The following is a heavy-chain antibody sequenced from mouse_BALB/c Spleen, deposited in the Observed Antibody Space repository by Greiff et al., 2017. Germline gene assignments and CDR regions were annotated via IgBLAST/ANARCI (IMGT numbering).Heavy chain of an antibody. V-gene: IGHV5-17*02. CDR1: GFTFSSFG. Sequence: QLVESGGGLVQPGGSRKLSCAASGFTFSSFGMHWVRQAPEKGLEWVAYISSGSSTIYYADTVKGRFTISRDNPKNTLFLQMTSLRSEDTAMYYCARGSSSLYFDGWGAGTTVTVSS. CDR2: ISSGSSTI. D-gene: IGHD1-1*01. J-gene: IGHJ1*01. CDR3: ARGSSSLYFDG.